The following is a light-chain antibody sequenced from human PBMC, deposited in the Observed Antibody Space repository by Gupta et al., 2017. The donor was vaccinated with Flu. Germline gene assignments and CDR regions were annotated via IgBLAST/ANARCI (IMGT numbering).Light chain of an antibody. V-gene: IGKV1-5*03. CDR2: KAS. J-gene: IGKJ4*01. Sequence: PSTLSASVGDRVTMTCRASQTFNSWLAWFQQKPGKAPKLLIHKASTLESGVPSRFSGSGSGTXFTLTIXSLQPDDFATYFCQQYDSYPLTFGXGTKVEIK. CDR1: QTFNSW. CDR3: QQYDSYPLT.